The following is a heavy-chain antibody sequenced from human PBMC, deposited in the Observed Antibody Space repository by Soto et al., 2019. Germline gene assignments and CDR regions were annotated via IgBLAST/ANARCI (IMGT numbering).Heavy chain of an antibody. CDR2: IYGGGNGP. V-gene: IGHV3-23*01. J-gene: IGHJ4*02. Sequence: EVQVLESGGGLVQPGVSLRLSCAATGFTFSDFAMSWVRQAPGKGLEWVARIYGGGNGPHYADSVKGRFTISRDNSQNTLYLQMKSLSAEDTAVSYCAKIEVLDPWGDSCDYRGPGTVVTVSS. CDR1: GFTFSDFA. CDR3: AKIEVLDPWGDSCDY. D-gene: IGHD3-16*01.